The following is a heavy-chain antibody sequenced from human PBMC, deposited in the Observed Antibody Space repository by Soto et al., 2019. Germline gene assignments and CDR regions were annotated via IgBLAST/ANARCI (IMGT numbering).Heavy chain of an antibody. Sequence: QVQLQESGPGLVKPSQTLSLTCTVSGGSISSGGYYWSWIRQHPGKGLEWIGYIYYSGSTYYNPSLKSXXTXSXXTSKNQFSLKLSSVTAADTAVYYCARDGGDLPFDYWGQGTLVTVSS. V-gene: IGHV4-31*03. J-gene: IGHJ4*02. CDR1: GGSISSGGYY. CDR3: ARDGGDLPFDY. CDR2: IYYSGST. D-gene: IGHD2-21*02.